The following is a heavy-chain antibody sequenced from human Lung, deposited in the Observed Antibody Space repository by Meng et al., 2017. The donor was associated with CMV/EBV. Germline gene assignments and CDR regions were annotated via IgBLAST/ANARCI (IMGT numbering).Heavy chain of an antibody. D-gene: IGHD6-13*01. V-gene: IGHV4-39*01. CDR1: GGSISSSSYY. J-gene: IGHJ4*02. CDR2: IYYSGST. CDR3: ARQESSWYYVDF. Sequence: SXTLSLXCTVSGGSISSSSYYWGWIRQAPGKGREGIGSIYYSGSTYYNRSLKSRVTISVDTSKNQFSLKLSSVTAADTAVYDCARQESSWYYVDFWGQGTLVTVSS.